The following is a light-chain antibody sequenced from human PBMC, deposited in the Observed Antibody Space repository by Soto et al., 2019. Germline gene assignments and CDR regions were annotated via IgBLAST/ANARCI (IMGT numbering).Light chain of an antibody. CDR1: QRIGTN. V-gene: IGKV1-39*01. CDR3: QQTYMSPCT. CDR2: AAS. Sequence: DIQMTQSPSSLSASVRDRVTITCRASQRIGTNLNWYQQRPGKPPGLLIYAASSLQSEVPSRISASGSGTDFPLTISSLQPEDAATYCRQQTYMSPCTFGQGTKLEIK. J-gene: IGKJ2*02.